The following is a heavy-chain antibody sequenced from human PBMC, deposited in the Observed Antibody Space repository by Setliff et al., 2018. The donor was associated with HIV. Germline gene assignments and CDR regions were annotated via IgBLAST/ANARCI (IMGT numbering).Heavy chain of an antibody. V-gene: IGHV1-3*03. CDR1: GYTFTSYA. D-gene: IGHD3-22*01. CDR2: INAGNGNT. CDR3: ARDSYDSSGYMPT. Sequence: ASVKVSCKASGYTFTSYAMHWVRQAPGQRLEWMGWINAGNGNTKYSQEFQGRVTITTDESTSTAYMELSSLRSEDTAVYYCARDSYDSSGYMPTWGQGTLVTVSS. J-gene: IGHJ5*02.